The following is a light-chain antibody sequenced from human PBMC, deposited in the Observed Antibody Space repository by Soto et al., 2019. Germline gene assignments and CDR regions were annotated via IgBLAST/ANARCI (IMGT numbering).Light chain of an antibody. CDR1: QPVSSSY. J-gene: IGKJ1*01. CDR3: QQCGISTWP. Sequence: EIVLTQSPGILSLSPGERATLSCRARQPVSSSYLAWYQQKPGQAPRLRIYGASTRATGIPDRFSGSGSGTDFTLTISRLEPEDFAVYYCQQCGISTWPFGQGTKVDIK. CDR2: GAS. V-gene: IGKV3-20*01.